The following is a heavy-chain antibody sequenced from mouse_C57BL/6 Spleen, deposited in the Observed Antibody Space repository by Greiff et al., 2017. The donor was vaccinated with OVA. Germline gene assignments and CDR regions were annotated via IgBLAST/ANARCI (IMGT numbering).Heavy chain of an antibody. D-gene: IGHD1-1*01. J-gene: IGHJ3*01. V-gene: IGHV1-69*01. CDR2: IDPSDSYT. Sequence: QVQLQQPGAELVMPGASVKLSCKASGYTFTSYWMHWVKQRPGQGLVWIGEIDPSDSYTNYNQKFKGKSTLTVDKYSSTAYMQLSSLTSEDTAFYYCARGHYYGSSSFAYWGQGTLVTVSA. CDR3: ARGHYYGSSSFAY. CDR1: GYTFTSYW.